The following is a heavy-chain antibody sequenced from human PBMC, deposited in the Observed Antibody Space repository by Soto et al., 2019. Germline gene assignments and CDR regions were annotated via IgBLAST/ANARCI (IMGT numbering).Heavy chain of an antibody. CDR1: GFTFSSYA. D-gene: IGHD6-19*01. CDR3: AKEVTQWLVFIAYYFDY. V-gene: IGHV3-23*01. J-gene: IGHJ4*02. CDR2: ISGSGGST. Sequence: EVQLLESGGGLVQPGGSMRLSCAASGFTFSSYAMSWVRQAPGKGLECVSAISGSGGSTYYADSVKGRFTISRDNSKNTLYLQMNSLRAEDTAVYFCAKEVTQWLVFIAYYFDYRGQRTLVTVSS.